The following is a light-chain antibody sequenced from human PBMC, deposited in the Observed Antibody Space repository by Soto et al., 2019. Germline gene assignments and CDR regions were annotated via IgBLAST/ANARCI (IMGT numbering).Light chain of an antibody. J-gene: IGKJ5*01. CDR3: QQYNNWFSIT. CDR1: QSVSGN. Sequence: EIVMTQSPATLSVSPGERATLSCRASQSVSGNLAWYQQKPGQAPRLLIYGVSTRANGIPARFSGSGSGTEFTLTISSLQSEDFAVYYCQQYNNWFSITFGQGTRLEIK. CDR2: GVS. V-gene: IGKV3-15*01.